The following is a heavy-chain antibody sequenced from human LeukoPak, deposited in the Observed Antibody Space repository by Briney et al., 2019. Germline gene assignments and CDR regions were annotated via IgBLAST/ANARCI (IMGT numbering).Heavy chain of an antibody. Sequence: SETLSLTCTVSGGSISSHYWSWIRQPPGKGLEWIGYIYYSGSTNYNPSLKSRVTISEDTSKNQFSLKLSSVTAADTAVYYCARGGSYYTDAFDIWGQGTMVTVSS. V-gene: IGHV4-59*11. CDR3: ARGGSYYTDAFDI. CDR2: IYYSGST. CDR1: GGSISSHY. J-gene: IGHJ3*02. D-gene: IGHD1-26*01.